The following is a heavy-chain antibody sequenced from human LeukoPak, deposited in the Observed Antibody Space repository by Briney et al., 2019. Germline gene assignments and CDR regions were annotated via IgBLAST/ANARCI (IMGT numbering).Heavy chain of an antibody. J-gene: IGHJ6*02. CDR2: IKEDGGEK. V-gene: IGHV3-7*01. Sequence: GGSLRLSCAASTFTSSGHWMSWVRQAPGKGLEWVANIKEDGGEKYFLDSVKGRFTISRDNAKNSLHLQINSLRVEDTAVYYCARNSFAELMLLGSAYGMDVWGQGTTVIVSS. D-gene: IGHD2-8*01. CDR3: ARNSFAELMLLGSAYGMDV. CDR1: TFTSSGHW.